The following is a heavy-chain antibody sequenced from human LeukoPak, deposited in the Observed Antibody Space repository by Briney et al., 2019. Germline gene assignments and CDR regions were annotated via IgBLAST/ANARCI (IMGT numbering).Heavy chain of an antibody. CDR2: IYSSGST. CDR3: ARKEGDY. CDR1: GASISTFH. J-gene: IGHJ4*02. Sequence: SETLSLTCSVSGASISTFHWTWFRQPAGRGLEWIGLIYSSGSTLLNPSLKNRVAMSVDLTKNQLSLKLTSVTAADTAMYFCARKEGDYWGRGTLVTVSS. V-gene: IGHV4-4*07.